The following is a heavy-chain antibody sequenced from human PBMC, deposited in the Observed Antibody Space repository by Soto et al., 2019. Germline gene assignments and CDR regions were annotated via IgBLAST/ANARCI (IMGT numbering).Heavy chain of an antibody. CDR1: GGSISSGGYS. CDR2: IYHSGST. CDR3: ARDYSSSFNYYYGMDV. Sequence: SETLSLTCAVSGGSISSGGYSWSWIRQPPGKGLEWIGYIYHSGSTNYNPSLKSRVTISVDTSKNQFSLKLSSVTAADTAVYYCARDYSSSFNYYYGMDVWGQGTTVTVSS. V-gene: IGHV4-61*08. J-gene: IGHJ6*02. D-gene: IGHD6-13*01.